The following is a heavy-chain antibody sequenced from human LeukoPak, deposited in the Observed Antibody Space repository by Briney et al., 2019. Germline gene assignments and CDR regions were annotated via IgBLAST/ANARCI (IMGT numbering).Heavy chain of an antibody. CDR2: ISWNSGSI. CDR3: ARDRLHYGEYEKTFDY. CDR1: GFTFDDYA. V-gene: IGHV3-9*01. D-gene: IGHD4-17*01. Sequence: GRSLRLSCAASGFTFDDYAMHWVRRAPGKGLEWVSGISWNSGSIGYADSVKGRFTISRDNAKNSLYLQMNSLRAEDSAVYYCARDRLHYGEYEKTFDYWGQGTLVTVSS. J-gene: IGHJ4*02.